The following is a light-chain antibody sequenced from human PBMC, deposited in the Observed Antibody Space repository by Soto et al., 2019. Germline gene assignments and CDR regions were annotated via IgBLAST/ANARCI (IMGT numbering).Light chain of an antibody. V-gene: IGKV3-20*01. CDR2: GAS. CDR1: QSVSSSY. CDR3: HQYGSSPLS. Sequence: EIVLTQSPGTLSLSPGERATLSCRASQSVSSSYLAWYQQKPGQAPRLLIYGASTRATGIPDRFSGSGSGTDFTFTISRLGAEDLAVYFCHQYGSSPLSFGGGPKVEIK. J-gene: IGKJ4*01.